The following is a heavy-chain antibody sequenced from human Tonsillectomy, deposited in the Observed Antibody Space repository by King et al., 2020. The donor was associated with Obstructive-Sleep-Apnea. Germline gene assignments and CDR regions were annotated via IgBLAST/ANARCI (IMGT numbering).Heavy chain of an antibody. Sequence: VQLQESGPGLVKPSQTLSLTCTVSGGSISSGDYYWSWIRQPPGKGLEWIGYIYNTGTTYYNPSLKSRVTISVDTSKNQFSLKLNSVTAADTAVYYCARDLVSTRSGSEYADAFDIWGQGTMVTVSS. CDR1: GGSISSGDYY. J-gene: IGHJ3*02. V-gene: IGHV4-30-4*01. CDR3: ARDLVSTRSGSEYADAFDI. CDR2: IYNTGTT. D-gene: IGHD3-10*01.